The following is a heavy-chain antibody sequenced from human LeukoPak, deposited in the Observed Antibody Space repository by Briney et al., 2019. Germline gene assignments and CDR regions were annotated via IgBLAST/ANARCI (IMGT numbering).Heavy chain of an antibody. Sequence: GGSLRLSCAASGFTFSSYSMSWVRQAPGKGLEWVSAISGSGGSTYYADSVKGRFTISRDNSKNTLYLQMNSLRAEDTAVYYCAIGRRYYYDSSGYPYYFDYWGQGTLVTVSS. CDR2: ISGSGGST. CDR1: GFTFSSYS. J-gene: IGHJ4*02. D-gene: IGHD3-22*01. CDR3: AIGRRYYYDSSGYPYYFDY. V-gene: IGHV3-23*01.